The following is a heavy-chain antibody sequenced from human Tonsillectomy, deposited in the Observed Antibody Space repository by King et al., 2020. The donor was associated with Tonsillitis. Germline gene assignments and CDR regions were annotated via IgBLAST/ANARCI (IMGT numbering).Heavy chain of an antibody. J-gene: IGHJ4*02. CDR1: GFPFGDYA. CDR2: MRSKRYGGTT. CDR3: SRVRLLRFLEWLLRDFDY. V-gene: IGHV3-49*03. D-gene: IGHD3-3*01. Sequence: VQLVESGGGLVQPGRSLRLSCTVSGFPFGDYAMSWFRQAPGKGLEWVGFMRSKRYGGTTEYAASVKGRFTISRDDSKSIAYLQMDSLKTEDTAVYYCSRVRLLRFLEWLLRDFDYWGQGTLVTVSS.